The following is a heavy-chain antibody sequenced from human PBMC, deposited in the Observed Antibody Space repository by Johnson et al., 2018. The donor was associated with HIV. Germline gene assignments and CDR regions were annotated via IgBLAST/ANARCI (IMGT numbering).Heavy chain of an antibody. D-gene: IGHD3-10*01. CDR2: INSDGSIT. Sequence: VQLVESGGGLVQPGGSLRLSCAASEFTFSSYWMHWVRQAPGKGLVWVSRINSDGSITTYADSVKGRFTISRDTAKNTMYLQMNSLRDEDTAVYYCARVVGQLLWFGELLEDDAFDIWGQGTMVTVSS. V-gene: IGHV3-74*01. CDR1: EFTFSSYW. J-gene: IGHJ3*02. CDR3: ARVVGQLLWFGELLEDDAFDI.